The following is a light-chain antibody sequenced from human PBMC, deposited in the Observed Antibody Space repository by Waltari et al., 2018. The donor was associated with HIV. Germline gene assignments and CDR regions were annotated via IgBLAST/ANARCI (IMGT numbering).Light chain of an antibody. CDR3: QVFENSRDQA. J-gene: IGLJ1*01. CDR1: NIGDKH. V-gene: IGLV3-21*01. CDR2: DDK. Sequence: YVLTQPPSVSVAPGQTATITCGGNNIGDKHVNWYQQKSGQAPVLVIYDDKLRPSGIPARLSGSNSGDTATLTISGVEVGDEAEYYCQVFENSRDQAFGTGTKVTVL.